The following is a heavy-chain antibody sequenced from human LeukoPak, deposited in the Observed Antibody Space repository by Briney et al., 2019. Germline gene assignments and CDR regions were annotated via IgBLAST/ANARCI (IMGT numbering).Heavy chain of an antibody. CDR3: ARAVGATKSNNWFDP. Sequence: SETLSLTCTVSGGSISSGSYYWSWIRQPAGKGLEWIGRIYASGSTNYNPSLKSRVTISVDTSKNQFSLKLNSVTAADTAVYYCARAVGATKSNNWFDPWGQGTLVTVSS. CDR2: IYASGST. CDR1: GGSISSGSYY. J-gene: IGHJ5*02. D-gene: IGHD1-26*01. V-gene: IGHV4-61*02.